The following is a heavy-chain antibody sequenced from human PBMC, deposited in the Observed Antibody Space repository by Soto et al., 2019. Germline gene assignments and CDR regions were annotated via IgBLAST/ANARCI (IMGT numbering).Heavy chain of an antibody. J-gene: IGHJ6*02. V-gene: IGHV3-30-3*01. CDR3: AREASDFYGMDV. CDR2: ISFDGTNK. CDR1: GFTFSIYA. Sequence: QVQLVESGGGVVQPGRSLRLSCAASGFTFSIYAMHWVRQAPGKGLEWVAVISFDGTNKYYADSVKGRFTISRDNSKNTLYLQMNSLRAEDTAVYYCAREASDFYGMDVWGQGTTVTVSS.